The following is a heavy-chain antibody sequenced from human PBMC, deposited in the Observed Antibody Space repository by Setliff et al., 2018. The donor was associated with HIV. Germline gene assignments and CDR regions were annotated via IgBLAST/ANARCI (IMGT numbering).Heavy chain of an antibody. Sequence: GSLRLSCAASGFTFSNAWMSWVRQAPGKGLEWVGRIKSKTDGGTTDYAAPVKGRFTISRDDSTNTLYLQMNSLKIEDTAVYYCAKDDVPRDFDIWGQGTMVTVSS. V-gene: IGHV3-15*01. J-gene: IGHJ3*02. CDR1: GFTFSNAW. CDR2: IKSKTDGGTT. CDR3: AKDDVPRDFDI.